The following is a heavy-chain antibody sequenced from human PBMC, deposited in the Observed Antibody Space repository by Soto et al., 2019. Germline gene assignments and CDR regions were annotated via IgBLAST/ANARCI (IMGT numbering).Heavy chain of an antibody. V-gene: IGHV3-33*01. J-gene: IGHJ4*02. Sequence: PGGSLRLSCAASGFTFSSYGMHWVRQAPGKGLEWVAVIWYDGSNKYYADSVKGRFTTSRDNSKNTLYLQMNSLRAEDTAVYYCARDSDRGWHWGQGTLVTSPQ. D-gene: IGHD6-19*01. CDR3: ARDSDRGWH. CDR1: GFTFSSYG. CDR2: IWYDGSNK.